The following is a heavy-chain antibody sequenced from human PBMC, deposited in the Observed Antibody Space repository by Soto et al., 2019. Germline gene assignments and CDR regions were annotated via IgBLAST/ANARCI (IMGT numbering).Heavy chain of an antibody. CDR3: ARGKHSSGRYGFDY. CDR2: INHSGST. J-gene: IGHJ4*02. D-gene: IGHD6-19*01. Sequence: SETLSLTCAVYGGSFSGYYWSWIRQPPGKGLEWIGEINHSGSTNYNPSLKSRVTISVDTSKNQFSLKLSSVTAADTAVYYCARGKHSSGRYGFDYWGQGTLVTVSS. CDR1: GGSFSGYY. V-gene: IGHV4-34*01.